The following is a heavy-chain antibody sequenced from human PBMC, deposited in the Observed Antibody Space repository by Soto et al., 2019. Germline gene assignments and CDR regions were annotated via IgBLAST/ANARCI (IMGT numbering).Heavy chain of an antibody. J-gene: IGHJ6*02. CDR2: IYHSGST. D-gene: IGHD6-13*01. CDR3: ARVIAAAGSGYGMDV. Sequence: LSLTCAVSGGSISSSNWWSWVRQPPGKGLEWIGEIYHSGSTNYNPSLKSRVTISVDKSKNQFSLKLSSVTAADTAVYYCARVIAAAGSGYGMDVWGPGTTVTVS. V-gene: IGHV4-4*02. CDR1: GGSISSSNW.